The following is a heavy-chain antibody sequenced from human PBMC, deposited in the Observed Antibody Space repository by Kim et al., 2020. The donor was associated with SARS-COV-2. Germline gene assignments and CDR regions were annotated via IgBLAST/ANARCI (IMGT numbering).Heavy chain of an antibody. V-gene: IGHV1-69*13. CDR1: GGTFSSYA. Sequence: SVKVSCKASGGTFSSYAISWVRQAPGQGLEWMGGIIPIFGTANYAQKFQGRVTITADESTSTAYMELSSLRSEDTAVYYCARLSPFAPDTAMVTDWFDHWGQGTLVTVSS. J-gene: IGHJ5*02. D-gene: IGHD5-18*01. CDR3: ARLSPFAPDTAMVTDWFDH. CDR2: IIPIFGTA.